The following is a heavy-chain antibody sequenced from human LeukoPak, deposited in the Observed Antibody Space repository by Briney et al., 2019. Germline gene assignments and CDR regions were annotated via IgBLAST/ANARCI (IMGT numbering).Heavy chain of an antibody. J-gene: IGHJ4*02. CDR3: ARAPYTTYYYDSSGYYPFDY. Sequence: ASVKVSCKASGYTFTSYYMHWVRQAPGQGLVWMGIINPSGGSTSYAQKFQGRVTMTRDTSTSTVYMELSSLRSEDTAVYYCARAPYTTYYYDSSGYYPFDYWGQGTLVTVSS. V-gene: IGHV1-46*01. CDR2: INPSGGST. CDR1: GYTFTSYY. D-gene: IGHD3-22*01.